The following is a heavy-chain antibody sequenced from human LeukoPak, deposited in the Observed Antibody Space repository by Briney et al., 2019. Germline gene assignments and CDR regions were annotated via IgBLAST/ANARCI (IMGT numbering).Heavy chain of an antibody. D-gene: IGHD3-10*01. CDR1: GGSISILH. CDR2: ISYSAST. V-gene: IGHV4-59*01. J-gene: IGHJ4*02. Sequence: PSETLSLTCTVSGGSISILHWSWIRQSPGKGLEWIGYISYSASTNYNPSLKSRVTISLDTSKNQFSLKLRSVTAADTAVYYCARAYLGSGSYYSNNKYYFDYWGQGTLVTVSS. CDR3: ARAYLGSGSYYSNNKYYFDY.